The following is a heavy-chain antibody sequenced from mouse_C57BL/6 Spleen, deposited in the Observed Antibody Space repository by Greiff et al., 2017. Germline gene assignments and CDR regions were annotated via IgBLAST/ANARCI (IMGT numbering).Heavy chain of an antibody. CDR1: GFSFNTYA. V-gene: IGHV10-1*01. CDR3: VSELGPGFAY. J-gene: IGHJ3*01. CDR2: IRSKSNNYAT. D-gene: IGHD4-1*01. Sequence: EVKLVESGGGLVQPKGSLKLSCAASGFSFNTYAMNWVRQAPGKGLEWVARIRSKSNNYATYYADSVKDRFTISRDDSESMLYLQMNNLKTEDTAMYYCVSELGPGFAYWGQGTLVTVSA.